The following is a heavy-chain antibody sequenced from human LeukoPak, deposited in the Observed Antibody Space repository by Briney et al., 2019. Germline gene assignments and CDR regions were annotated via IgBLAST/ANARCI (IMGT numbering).Heavy chain of an antibody. D-gene: IGHD2-15*01. V-gene: IGHV3-30*18. CDR2: ISYDGSNK. Sequence: GRSLTLSCAASGLTFSSYGMHWVRHAPRKGLEWLAVISYDGSNKYYIDSVKGRFTISRDNSQNTLCLQMNSLGAEDTAVYYCAKQLGYCSDGSCYFPYWGEGTLVTVSS. CDR1: GLTFSSYG. J-gene: IGHJ4*02. CDR3: AKQLGYCSDGSCYFPY.